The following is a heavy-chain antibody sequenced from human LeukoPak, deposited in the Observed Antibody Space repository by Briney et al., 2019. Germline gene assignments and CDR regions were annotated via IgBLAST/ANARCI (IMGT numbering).Heavy chain of an antibody. V-gene: IGHV3-74*01. Sequence: GGSLRLSCAASGFTFSTYWMHWARQAPGKGLVWVSRINPDGTTTSYADSVKGRFTISRDNAKDTVYLQMNSLRAEDTAVYYCAREVRFSMVRGEIDCWGQGTLVTVSS. CDR3: AREVRFSMVRGEIDC. CDR2: INPDGTTT. J-gene: IGHJ4*02. D-gene: IGHD3-10*01. CDR1: GFTFSTYW.